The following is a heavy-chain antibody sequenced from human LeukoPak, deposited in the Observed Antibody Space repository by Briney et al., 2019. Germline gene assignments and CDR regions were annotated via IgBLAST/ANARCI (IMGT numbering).Heavy chain of an antibody. CDR2: IYTSGNT. D-gene: IGHD4-17*01. J-gene: IGHJ4*02. CDR3: ARLGFGDYPFDY. Sequence: SETLSLTCTVSGGSISSYYWSWIRQPAGKGLEWIGHIYTSGNTNYNPSLKSRVTMSVGTSKNQSSLKLSSVTAADTAVYYCARLGFGDYPFDYWGQGTLVTVSS. CDR1: GGSISSYY. V-gene: IGHV4-4*07.